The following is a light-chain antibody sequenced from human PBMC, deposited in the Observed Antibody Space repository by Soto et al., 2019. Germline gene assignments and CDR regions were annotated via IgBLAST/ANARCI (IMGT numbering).Light chain of an antibody. CDR1: SSNIGDNT. CDR2: SNN. Sequence: SVLTQPPSASGTPGQRVTISCSGSSSNIGDNTVNWYQQLPGTAPKLLIHSNNERPSGVPDRFSGSKSGTSASLAISGLQSEDEADYYCAAWDDSLNGVVFGGGTKVTVL. J-gene: IGLJ2*01. V-gene: IGLV1-44*01. CDR3: AAWDDSLNGVV.